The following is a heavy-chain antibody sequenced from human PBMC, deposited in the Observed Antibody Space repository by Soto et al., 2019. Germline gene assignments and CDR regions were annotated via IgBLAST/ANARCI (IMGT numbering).Heavy chain of an antibody. Sequence: QVQLVESGGGVVQPGRSLRLSCSVAGFSFTTYGMHWVRQAPGKGLEWVAIISYDGSKEYYEDSVKGRFTISRDNSKNTLYLKLNSLRAEDTAVYYCAKGYSGSYPGGADYLCQGTLVTVSS. J-gene: IGHJ4*02. V-gene: IGHV3-30*18. CDR2: ISYDGSKE. CDR3: AKGYSGSYPGGADY. D-gene: IGHD1-26*01. CDR1: GFSFTTYG.